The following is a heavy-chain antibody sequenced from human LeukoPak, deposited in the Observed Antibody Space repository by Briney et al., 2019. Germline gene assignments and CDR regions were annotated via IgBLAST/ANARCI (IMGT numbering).Heavy chain of an antibody. CDR1: GGSISSGGYY. V-gene: IGHV4-31*03. CDR3: ARVGSSMDYYYYYMDV. D-gene: IGHD1-26*01. Sequence: PSQTLSLTCTVSGGSISSGGYYWSWIRQHPGKGLEWIGYIYYSGSTYYNPSLKSRVTISVDTSKNQFSLKLSSVTAADTAVYYFARVGSSMDYYYYYMDVWGKGTTVTVSS. J-gene: IGHJ6*03. CDR2: IYYSGST.